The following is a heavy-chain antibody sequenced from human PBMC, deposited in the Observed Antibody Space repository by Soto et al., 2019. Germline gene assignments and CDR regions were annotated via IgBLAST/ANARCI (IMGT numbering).Heavy chain of an antibody. CDR2: INPSNGFT. D-gene: IGHD4-4*01. CDR3: ARGREYSFGYNWFDP. V-gene: IGHV1-46*02. J-gene: IGHJ5*02. CDR1: GFTFNTYY. Sequence: QVQLVQSGAELKKPGASVSLSCKASGFTFNTYYLHWVRQSPGEGLQWMGVINPSNGFTSYPQKFKGRVTMTADTSTTTVYLELSGLKSEDTAVYFCARGREYSFGYNWFDPWGQGTLVTVSS.